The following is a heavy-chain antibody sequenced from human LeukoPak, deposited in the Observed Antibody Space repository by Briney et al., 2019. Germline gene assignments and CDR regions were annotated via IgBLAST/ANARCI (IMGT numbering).Heavy chain of an antibody. CDR1: GGSFSGYY. J-gene: IGHJ5*02. Sequence: PSETLSLTCAVYGGSFSGYYWSWIRQPPGKELEWIGEINHSGSTNYNPSLKSRVTISVDTSKNQFSLKLSSVTAADTAVYYCARQERRHWFDPWGQGTLVTVSS. CDR2: INHSGST. V-gene: IGHV4-34*01. CDR3: ARQERRHWFDP. D-gene: IGHD1-1*01.